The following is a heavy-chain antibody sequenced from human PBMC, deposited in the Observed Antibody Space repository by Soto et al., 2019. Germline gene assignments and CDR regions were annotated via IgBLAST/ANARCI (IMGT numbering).Heavy chain of an antibody. J-gene: IGHJ4*02. V-gene: IGHV4-39*01. CDR2: IYYSGST. D-gene: IGHD5-12*01. Sequence: PSETLSLTCTVSGGSISSSSYYWGWIRQPPGKGLEWIGSIYYSGSTYYNPSLKSRVTISRDNSKNTLYLQMGSLRAEDMAVYYCARRGYSGYEIDYWGQGTLVTVSS. CDR3: ARRGYSGYEIDY. CDR1: GGSISSSSYY.